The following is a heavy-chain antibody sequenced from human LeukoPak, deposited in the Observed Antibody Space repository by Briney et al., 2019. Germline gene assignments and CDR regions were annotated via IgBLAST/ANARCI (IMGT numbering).Heavy chain of an antibody. CDR2: IRYDGSKK. Sequence: GGSLRLSCAASGFTFSSYSMNWVRQAPGKGLEWVAFIRYDGSKKYYVDSVKGRFTISRDNSKNTLYLQMNSLRLEDTAVYYCAKDLTAYSRYYNYYMDVWGRGTTVTISS. CDR3: AKDLTAYSRYYNYYMDV. V-gene: IGHV3-30*02. CDR1: GFTFSSYS. D-gene: IGHD2-21*02. J-gene: IGHJ6*03.